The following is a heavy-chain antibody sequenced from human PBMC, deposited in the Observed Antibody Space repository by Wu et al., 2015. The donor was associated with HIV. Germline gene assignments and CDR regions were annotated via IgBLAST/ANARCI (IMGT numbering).Heavy chain of an antibody. Sequence: QVQLVQSGAEVKKPGASVKVSCKASGYTFTGYYMHWVRQAPGQGLEWMGWINPNSGGTNYAQKFQGRVTMTRDTSISTAYMELSRLRSDDTAVYYCARAVYYYDSSGYYPPAEYFQHWGQGTLVTVSS. V-gene: IGHV1-2*02. CDR3: ARAVYYYDSSGYYPPAEYFQH. CDR1: GYTFTGYY. D-gene: IGHD3-22*01. CDR2: INPNSGGT. J-gene: IGHJ1*01.